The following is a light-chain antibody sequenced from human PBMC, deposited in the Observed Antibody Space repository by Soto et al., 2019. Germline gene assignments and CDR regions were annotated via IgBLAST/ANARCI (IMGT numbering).Light chain of an antibody. CDR1: QSISSW. J-gene: IGKJ1*01. CDR3: QEYNSYWT. Sequence: DIQMTQSPSTLSASVGDRVTITCRASQSISSWLAWYQQKPGKAPKLLIYKASSLESGVPSRFSGSGSGTEFTLTISSLQPDDFGTYYCQEYNSYWTFGQGTRWIS. CDR2: KAS. V-gene: IGKV1-5*03.